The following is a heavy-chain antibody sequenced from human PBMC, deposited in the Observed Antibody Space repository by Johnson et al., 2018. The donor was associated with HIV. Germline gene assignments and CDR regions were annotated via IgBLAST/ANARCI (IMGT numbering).Heavy chain of an antibody. CDR1: GFTFSSYA. CDR2: ISYDGSNK. Sequence: QVQLVESGGGVVQPGRSLRLSCAASGFTFSSYAMHWVRQAPGKGLEWVAVISYDGSNKYYADSVKGRFTISRDNSKNTLYLQMNSLRAEDTAVYYCVGDLPIGPAGPNEAFELWGHGTMVTVSS. V-gene: IGHV3-30*04. D-gene: IGHD2-2*01. CDR3: VGDLPIGPAGPNEAFEL. J-gene: IGHJ3*01.